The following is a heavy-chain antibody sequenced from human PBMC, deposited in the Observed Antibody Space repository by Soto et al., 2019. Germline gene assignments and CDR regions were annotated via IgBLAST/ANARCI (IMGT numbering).Heavy chain of an antibody. V-gene: IGHV3-49*04. J-gene: IGHJ4*02. CDR1: GFTFSSYG. Sequence: GGPLRLCCAASGFTFSSYGMHWVRQVPGKGLEWVGFIRSKAYGGTTEYAASVKGRFTISRDDSKSIAYLQMNSLKTEDTAVYYCTRDAVAAAWHYWGQGTLVTVSS. D-gene: IGHD6-13*01. CDR3: TRDAVAAAWHY. CDR2: IRSKAYGGTT.